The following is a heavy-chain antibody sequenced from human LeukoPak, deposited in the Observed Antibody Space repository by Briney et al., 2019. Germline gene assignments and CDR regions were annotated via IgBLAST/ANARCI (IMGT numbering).Heavy chain of an antibody. CDR2: ISGSGGST. CDR3: AKVGLWLRGGYSYGYYDY. D-gene: IGHD5-18*01. V-gene: IGHV3-23*01. J-gene: IGHJ4*02. Sequence: PGGSLRLSCAASGFTFSSYAMSWVRQAPGKGLEWVSAISGSGGSTYYADSVKGRFTISRDNSKNTLSLQMNSLRAEDTAVYYCAKVGLWLRGGYSYGYYDYWGQGTLVTVSS. CDR1: GFTFSSYA.